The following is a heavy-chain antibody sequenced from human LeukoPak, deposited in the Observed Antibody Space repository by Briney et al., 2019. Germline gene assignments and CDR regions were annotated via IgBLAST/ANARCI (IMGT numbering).Heavy chain of an antibody. CDR1: GGSISSYY. V-gene: IGHV4-59*08. Sequence: SGTLSLTCTVSGGSISSYYWSWIRQPPGKGLEWIGYIYYSGSTNYNPSLKSRVTISVDTSKNQFSLKLSSVTAADTAVYYCARGVLTIFGVVIKDDAFDIWGQGTMVTVSS. CDR2: IYYSGST. CDR3: ARGVLTIFGVVIKDDAFDI. J-gene: IGHJ3*02. D-gene: IGHD3-3*01.